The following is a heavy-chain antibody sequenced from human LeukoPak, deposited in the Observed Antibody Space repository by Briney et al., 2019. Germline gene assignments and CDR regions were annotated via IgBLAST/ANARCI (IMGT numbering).Heavy chain of an antibody. J-gene: IGHJ4*02. CDR1: CFTFSSYG. D-gene: IGHD6-13*01. CDR3: VRYISSWAQTLPDY. Sequence: GGSLRLSCAASCFTFSSYGMHWVRQAPGKGLEWVAFIRSDESTKYYADSVKGRFTISRDTSKNTLYLEMNSLRPEDTALYYCVRYISSWAQTLPDYWGQGTLVTVSS. CDR2: IRSDESTK. V-gene: IGHV3-30*02.